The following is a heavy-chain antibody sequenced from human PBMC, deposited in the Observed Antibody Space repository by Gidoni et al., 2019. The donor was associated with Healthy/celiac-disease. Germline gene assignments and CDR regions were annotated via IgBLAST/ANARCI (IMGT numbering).Heavy chain of an antibody. V-gene: IGHV3-49*05. D-gene: IGHD5-18*01. CDR3: TRGGSRGYSYGGVDY. J-gene: IGHJ4*02. CDR1: GFTFGDYA. CDR2: IRSKAYGGTT. Sequence: EVQLVESGGGLVKPGRSLRLSCTASGFTFGDYAMSWFRQAPGKGLEWVGFIRSKAYGGTTEYAASVKGRFTISRDDSKSIAYLQMNSLKTEDTAVYYCTRGGSRGYSYGGVDYWGQGTLVTVSS.